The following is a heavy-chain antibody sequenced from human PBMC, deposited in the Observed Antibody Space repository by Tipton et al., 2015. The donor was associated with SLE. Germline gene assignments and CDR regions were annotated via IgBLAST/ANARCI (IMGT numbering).Heavy chain of an antibody. CDR2: INHSGSN. V-gene: IGHV4-34*01. CDR3: ATFSQSRLFDY. CDR1: GGSFSGYY. J-gene: IGHJ4*02. Sequence: TLSLTCAVYGGSFSGYYWCWIRQPPGKGLGWIGEINHSGSNNYNPSLKSRVTISVDTSKNQFSLKLISVTAADTAVYYCATFSQSRLFDYWGQGRLVTVSS. D-gene: IGHD3-3*02.